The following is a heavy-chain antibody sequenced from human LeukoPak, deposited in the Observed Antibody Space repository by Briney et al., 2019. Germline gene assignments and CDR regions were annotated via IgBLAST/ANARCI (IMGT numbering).Heavy chain of an antibody. D-gene: IGHD3-10*01. Sequence: GGSLRLSCAASGFTFRSYAMIWVRQAPGKGLEWVSGISGSGRATYYADSVKGRFTISRDNSKNTLYLQMNSLGAEDTAVYHCAKDFEDYYGSGSYYFGYWGQGTLVTVSS. CDR3: AKDFEDYYGSGSYYFGY. V-gene: IGHV3-23*01. CDR2: ISGSGRAT. J-gene: IGHJ4*02. CDR1: GFTFRSYA.